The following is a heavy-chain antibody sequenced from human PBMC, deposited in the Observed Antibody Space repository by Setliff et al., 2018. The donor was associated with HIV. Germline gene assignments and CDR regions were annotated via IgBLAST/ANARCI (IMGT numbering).Heavy chain of an antibody. D-gene: IGHD6-19*01. CDR1: GFTFSTYA. J-gene: IGHJ5*02. CDR3: AKDPYSSGLNWFDP. CDR2: ISGWGGST. V-gene: IGHV3-23*01. Sequence: HPGGSLRLSCAASGFTFSTYAMSWVRQAPGKGLEWVSGISGWGGSTYNADSVKGRFTISRDNSKNTLYLQMNSLRAEDTAVYYCAKDPYSSGLNWFDPWGQGTLVTVSS.